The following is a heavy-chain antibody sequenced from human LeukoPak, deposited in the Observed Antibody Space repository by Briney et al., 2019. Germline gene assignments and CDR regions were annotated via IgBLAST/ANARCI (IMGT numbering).Heavy chain of an antibody. J-gene: IGHJ3*02. V-gene: IGHV3-33*01. CDR3: ARVKMTTSAFDI. D-gene: IGHD4-17*01. Sequence: GGSLRLSCAASGFTFSNYGMHWVRQAPGKGLEWVAVIWYDGSNKHYADSVKGRFTISRDNSKNTLYLQMNSLRAEDTAVYDCARVKMTTSAFDIWGQGTRVTVSS. CDR1: GFTFSNYG. CDR2: IWYDGSNK.